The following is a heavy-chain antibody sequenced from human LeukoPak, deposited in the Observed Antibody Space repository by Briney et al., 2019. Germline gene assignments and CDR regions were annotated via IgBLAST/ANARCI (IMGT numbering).Heavy chain of an antibody. CDR1: GFSFSDAW. Sequence: GGSHRLSCAVSGFSFSDAWMSWVRQTPGKGLEWVGRIESKTDGGTTDYAALVKGRFTISRDDSTNTLYLQMNSLKSEDTAVYYCTTYGSGRKFDYWGQGVLVTASS. CDR3: TTYGSGRKFDY. V-gene: IGHV3-15*04. J-gene: IGHJ4*02. CDR2: IESKTDGGTT. D-gene: IGHD3-10*01.